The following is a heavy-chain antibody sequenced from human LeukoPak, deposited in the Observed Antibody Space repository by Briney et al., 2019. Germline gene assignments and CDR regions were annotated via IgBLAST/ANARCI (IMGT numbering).Heavy chain of an antibody. J-gene: IGHJ4*02. Sequence: GASVKVSCKASGYTFTDFYIHWVRQAPGQGLEWMGWVNPKSGDTKYAQNLQGRVTMTMDTSINTGYLELRRLTSDDTAVYFCAGAPLVRYSDWLSTSPLVFAYWGQGSLVTVSS. CDR1: GYTFTDFY. V-gene: IGHV1-2*02. CDR3: AGAPLVRYSDWLSTSPLVFAY. CDR2: VNPKSGDT. D-gene: IGHD3-9*01.